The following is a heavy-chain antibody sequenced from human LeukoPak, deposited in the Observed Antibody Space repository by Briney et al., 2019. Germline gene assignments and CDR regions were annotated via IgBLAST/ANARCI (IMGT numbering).Heavy chain of an antibody. J-gene: IGHJ3*02. CDR1: GYSISSGYY. Sequence: SETLSLTCTVSGYSISSGYYWGWIRQPPGKGLEWIGSIYHSGSTYYNPSLKSRVTISVDTSKNQFSLKLSSVTAADTAVYYCARFITGTTSDAFDIWGQGTMATVSS. D-gene: IGHD1-7*01. CDR3: ARFITGTTSDAFDI. V-gene: IGHV4-38-2*02. CDR2: IYHSGST.